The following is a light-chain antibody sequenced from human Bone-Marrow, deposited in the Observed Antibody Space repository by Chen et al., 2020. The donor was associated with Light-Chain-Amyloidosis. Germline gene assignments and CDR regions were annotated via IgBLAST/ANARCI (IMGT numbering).Light chain of an antibody. CDR1: SSDVGGYNY. CDR3: SSFTSRSTRV. CDR2: EVS. V-gene: IGLV2-14*01. J-gene: IGLJ3*02. Sequence: QSALTQPASVAGSPGQSITISCTGNSSDVGGYNYVSWYQHHPGEAPKLMIYEVSNRPSGVSNRFSGSKSGNTASLTISGLQAEDEADYYCSSFTSRSTRVFGGGTKLTVL.